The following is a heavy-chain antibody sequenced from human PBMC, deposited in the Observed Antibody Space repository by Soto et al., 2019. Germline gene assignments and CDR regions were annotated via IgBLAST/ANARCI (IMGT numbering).Heavy chain of an antibody. CDR3: VRGRWTQTTADYYLDY. CDR2: INAGNGKT. J-gene: IGHJ4*02. V-gene: IGHV1-3*01. D-gene: IGHD1-1*01. Sequence: QVQLVQSGAEVKKPGASVKVSCKASGYTFTGYAIHWVRQAPGQRLEWMGWINAGNGKTKYSQKFQDRVTITRDTSASTAYMELSSLRSEDTAVHYCVRGRWTQTTADYYLDYWGQGTLVTVSS. CDR1: GYTFTGYA.